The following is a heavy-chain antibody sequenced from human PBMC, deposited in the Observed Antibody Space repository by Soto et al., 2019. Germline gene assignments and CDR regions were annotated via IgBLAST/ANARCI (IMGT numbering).Heavy chain of an antibody. Sequence: QVQLVESGGGVVQPGRSLRLSCAASGFTFSSYGMHWVRQAPGKGLEWVAVISYDGSNKYYPDSVKGRFTISRDNSKNTLYLQMNSLRAEDTAVYYCAKDITYDSSGYYQDYYYGMDVWGQGTTVTVSS. V-gene: IGHV3-30*18. CDR2: ISYDGSNK. D-gene: IGHD3-22*01. CDR3: AKDITYDSSGYYQDYYYGMDV. CDR1: GFTFSSYG. J-gene: IGHJ6*02.